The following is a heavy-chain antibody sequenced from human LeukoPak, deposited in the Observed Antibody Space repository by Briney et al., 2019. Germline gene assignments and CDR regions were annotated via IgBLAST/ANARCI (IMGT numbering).Heavy chain of an antibody. D-gene: IGHD2-21*02. CDR3: ARVVTALGWFDP. CDR2: INHSGST. Sequence: PSETLSLTCAVYGGSFSGYYWSWIRQPPGKGLEWIGEINHSGSTNYNPSLKSRVTISVDTSKNQFSLKLSSVTAADTAVYYCARVVTALGWFDPWGQGTLVTVSS. CDR1: GGSFSGYY. V-gene: IGHV4-34*01. J-gene: IGHJ5*02.